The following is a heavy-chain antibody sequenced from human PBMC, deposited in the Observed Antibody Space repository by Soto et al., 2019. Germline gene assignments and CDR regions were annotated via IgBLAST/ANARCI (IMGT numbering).Heavy chain of an antibody. Sequence: VQLVQSGAEVKKPGASVKVSCKASGYTFTSYDINWVRQATGQGLEWVSVIYSGGSTYYADSVKGRFTISRDNSKNTLYLQMNSLRAEDTAVYYCARDGGGMDVWGQGTTVTVSS. J-gene: IGHJ6*02. D-gene: IGHD3-3*01. CDR1: GYTFTSYD. CDR2: IYSGGST. CDR3: ARDGGGMDV. V-gene: IGHV3-53*01.